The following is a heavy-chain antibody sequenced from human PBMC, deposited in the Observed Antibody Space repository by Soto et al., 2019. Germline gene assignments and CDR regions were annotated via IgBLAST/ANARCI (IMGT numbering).Heavy chain of an antibody. CDR2: IWYDGSNK. J-gene: IGHJ5*02. Sequence: GGSLRLSCAACGFTFSSYGMHWVRQAPGKGLEWVAVIWYDGSNKYYADSVKGRFTISRDNSKNTLYLQMNSLRAEDTAVYYCARSGAQGPFSWFDPRGQGTLVTVSS. CDR3: ARSGAQGPFSWFDP. V-gene: IGHV3-33*01. CDR1: GFTFSSYG.